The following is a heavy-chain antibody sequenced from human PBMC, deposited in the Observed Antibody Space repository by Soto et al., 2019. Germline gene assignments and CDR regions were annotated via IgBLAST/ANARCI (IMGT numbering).Heavy chain of an antibody. D-gene: IGHD2-2*01. CDR2: ISGSGRGGNT. CDR1: GFTFSSYS. V-gene: IGHV3-23*01. Sequence: GGSLRLSCAASGFTFSSYSMSWVRQAPGKGLEWVSSISGSGRGGNTYYADSVKGRFTISRDNSKNTLYLQVNSLRAEDTAVYYCAKVFSSPRPGLGSFDSWGQGTLVTVSS. J-gene: IGHJ4*02. CDR3: AKVFSSPRPGLGSFDS.